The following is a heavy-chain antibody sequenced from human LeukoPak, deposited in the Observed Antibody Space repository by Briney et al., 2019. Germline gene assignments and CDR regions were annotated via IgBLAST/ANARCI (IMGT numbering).Heavy chain of an antibody. D-gene: IGHD5-24*01. CDR3: ASRRTIDGYMADY. J-gene: IGHJ4*02. CDR1: GGSISSYY. Sequence: PSETLSLTCTVSGGSISSYYWSWIRQPPGKGLEWIGYIYYSGSTNYNPSLKSRVTISLGTSKNQFSLRLNSVTAADTAAYYCASRRTIDGYMADYWGQGTLVTVSS. CDR2: IYYSGST. V-gene: IGHV4-59*08.